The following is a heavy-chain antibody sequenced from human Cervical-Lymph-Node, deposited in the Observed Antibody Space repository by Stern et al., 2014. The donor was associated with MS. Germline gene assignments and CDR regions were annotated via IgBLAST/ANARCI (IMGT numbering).Heavy chain of an antibody. D-gene: IGHD1-20*01. J-gene: IGHJ6*02. CDR2: INGGNGNT. Sequence: QVQLVQSGAEVKKPGASVKVSCKASGYSFTTYGVQWVRQGPGQRLEWMGWINGGNGNTEYSPKFQGRVTITRDTSANTAYMELNSLTSEDTAVYYCARDPRPRYNWKPYGLDFWGQGTTVIVSS. CDR1: GYSFTTYG. V-gene: IGHV1-3*01. CDR3: ARDPRPRYNWKPYGLDF.